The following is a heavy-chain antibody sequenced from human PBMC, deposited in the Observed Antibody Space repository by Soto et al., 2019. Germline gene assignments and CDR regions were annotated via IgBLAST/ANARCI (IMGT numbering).Heavy chain of an antibody. CDR2: IYYSGTT. CDR1: GDSISSGDYY. Sequence: QVHLQESGPGLVKPSQTLSLTCTVSGDSISSGDYYWTWIRQPPGKGLEWIGYIYYSGTTYRNPSLKSRVSISVGTSENQLSLQLTSVTVADTAVYYCARHARRRYGDYDYWGQGTLVTVSS. J-gene: IGHJ4*02. D-gene: IGHD4-17*01. V-gene: IGHV4-30-4*01. CDR3: ARHARRRYGDYDY.